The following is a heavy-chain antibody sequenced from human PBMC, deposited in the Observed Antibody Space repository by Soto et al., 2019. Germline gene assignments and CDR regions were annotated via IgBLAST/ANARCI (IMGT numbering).Heavy chain of an antibody. D-gene: IGHD6-6*01. CDR3: AKDLKAARLGGYFDY. CDR2: ISGSGGRT. J-gene: IGHJ4*02. V-gene: IGHV3-23*01. CDR1: GFTFSSYA. Sequence: GGSLRLSCAASGFTFSSYAMSWVRQAPGKGLEWVSAISGSGGRTYYADSVKGRFTISRDNSKNTLYLPMNRLRAEDTAVYYCAKDLKAARLGGYFDYWGQGTLVTVSS.